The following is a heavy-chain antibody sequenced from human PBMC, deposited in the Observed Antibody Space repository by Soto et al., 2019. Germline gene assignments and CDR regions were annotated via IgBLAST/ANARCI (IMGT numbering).Heavy chain of an antibody. V-gene: IGHV3-33*01. J-gene: IGHJ3*02. D-gene: IGHD2-2*01. CDR3: ARDLRKGYARFDI. Sequence: QVQLVESGGGVVQPGRSLRLSCAASGFTFSSCGMHWVRQAPGKGLEWVAVIWYDGSNKYYADSVKGRFTISRDNSKNTLYLQMNSLRAEDTAVYYCARDLRKGYARFDIWGQGTMVTVSS. CDR1: GFTFSSCG. CDR2: IWYDGSNK.